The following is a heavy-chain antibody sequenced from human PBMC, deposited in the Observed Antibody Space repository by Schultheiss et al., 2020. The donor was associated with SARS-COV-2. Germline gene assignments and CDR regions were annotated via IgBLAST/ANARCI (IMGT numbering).Heavy chain of an antibody. CDR3: ARDFSGYSNFDY. CDR2: IYYSGST. D-gene: IGHD3-22*01. J-gene: IGHJ4*02. V-gene: IGHV4-34*01. Sequence: SETLSLTCAVYGGSFSGYYWSWIRQPPGKGLEWIGSIYYSGSTYYNPSLKSRVTISVDTSKNQFSLKLSSVTAADTALYYCARDFSGYSNFDYWGQGTLVTVSS. CDR1: GGSFSGYY.